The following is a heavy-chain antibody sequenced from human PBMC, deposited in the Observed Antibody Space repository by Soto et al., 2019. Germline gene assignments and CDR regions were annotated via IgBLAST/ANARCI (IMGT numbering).Heavy chain of an antibody. Sequence: PGGSLRLSCAASGFTFSDYYMSWIRQAPGKGLEWVSYISSSSSYTNYADSVKGRFTISRDNAKNSLYMQMNSLRAEDTAVYYCARDSRQYSGYDYFDYWGQGTLVTVSS. V-gene: IGHV3-11*05. CDR2: ISSSSSYT. CDR1: GFTFSDYY. D-gene: IGHD5-12*01. J-gene: IGHJ4*02. CDR3: ARDSRQYSGYDYFDY.